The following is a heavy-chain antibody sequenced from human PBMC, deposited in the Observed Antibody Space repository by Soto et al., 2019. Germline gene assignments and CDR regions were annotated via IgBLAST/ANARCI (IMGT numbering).Heavy chain of an antibody. J-gene: IGHJ4*02. D-gene: IGHD3-3*01. CDR2: ISYDGSNK. CDR3: AKDGDYDFWSGYQVPFDY. CDR1: GFTFSSYG. Sequence: PGGSLRLSCAASGFTFSSYGMHWVRQAPGKGLEWVAVISYDGSNKYYADSVKGRFTISRDNSENTLYLQMNSLRAEDTAVYYCAKDGDYDFWSGYQVPFDYWGQGTLVTVSS. V-gene: IGHV3-30*18.